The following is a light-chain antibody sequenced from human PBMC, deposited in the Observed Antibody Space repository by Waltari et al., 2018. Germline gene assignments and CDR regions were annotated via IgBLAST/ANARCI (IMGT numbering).Light chain of an antibody. CDR1: QSISSY. J-gene: IGKJ5*01. Sequence: DIQMTQSPSSLSASVGDRVTITCRASQSISSYLNWYQQKPGKAPKLLCYAASSLPSGVPSRFSGSGSGTDFTLTISSLQPEDFATYYCQQSYSTPVGFGQGTRLEIK. CDR2: AAS. CDR3: QQSYSTPVG. V-gene: IGKV1-39*01.